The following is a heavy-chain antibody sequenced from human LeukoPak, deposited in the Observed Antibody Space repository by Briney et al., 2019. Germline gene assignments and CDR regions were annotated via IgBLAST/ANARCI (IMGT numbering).Heavy chain of an antibody. CDR3: ARDSGSYPESYFDY. CDR1: GFTFSSYA. Sequence: QPGRSLRLSCAASGFTFSSYAMHWVRQAPGKGLEWVAVISYDGSNKYYADSVKGRFTNSRDNSKNTLYLQMNSLRAEDTAVYYCARDSGSYPESYFDYWGQGTLVTVSS. V-gene: IGHV3-30*01. CDR2: ISYDGSNK. D-gene: IGHD1-26*01. J-gene: IGHJ4*02.